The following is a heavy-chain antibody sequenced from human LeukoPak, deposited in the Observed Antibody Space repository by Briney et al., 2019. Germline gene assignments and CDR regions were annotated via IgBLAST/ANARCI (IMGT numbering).Heavy chain of an antibody. J-gene: IGHJ6*03. CDR2: IIPIFGTA. CDR3: ARDRGDFWSGYYKGPGYYYMDV. Sequence: GASVKVSCKASGGTFSSYAISWVRQAPGQGLEWMGGIIPIFGTANYAQKFQGRVTITADKSTSTAYMELSSLRSEDTAVYYCARDRGDFWSGYYKGPGYYYMDVWGKGTTVTVSS. V-gene: IGHV1-69*06. CDR1: GGTFSSYA. D-gene: IGHD3-3*01.